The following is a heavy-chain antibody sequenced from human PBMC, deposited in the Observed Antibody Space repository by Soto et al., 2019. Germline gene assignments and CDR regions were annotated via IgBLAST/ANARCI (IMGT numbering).Heavy chain of an antibody. CDR2: ISYDGSNK. V-gene: IGHV3-30*18. J-gene: IGHJ6*04. Sequence: PGGSRRLSCAASGFTFSSYGMHWVRQAPGKGLEWVAVISYDGSNKYYEDSVKGRLTISRDNSKNTLYLQMNSLRAEDTAVYYCAKAPKSILLWFGVQSLGYHYYYGREVWGNGNTVSVSA. CDR3: AKAPKSILLWFGVQSLGYHYYYGREV. CDR1: GFTFSSYG. D-gene: IGHD3-10*01.